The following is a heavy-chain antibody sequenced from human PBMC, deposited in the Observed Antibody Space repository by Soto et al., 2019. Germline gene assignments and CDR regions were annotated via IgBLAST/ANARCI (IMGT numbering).Heavy chain of an antibody. CDR3: ARDKYCSGGSCRKNWFDP. CDR2: IYDDGSA. V-gene: IGHV4-59*01. Sequence: SETLSLTCTVSGGSISSSYWSWIRQPPGKGLEWLAYIYDDGSANYNPSLKSRATISLDMSKNQFSLKLTSVTAADTAVYYCARDKYCSGGSCRKNWFDPWGREPWSRLL. J-gene: IGHJ5*02. CDR1: GGSISSSY. D-gene: IGHD2-15*01.